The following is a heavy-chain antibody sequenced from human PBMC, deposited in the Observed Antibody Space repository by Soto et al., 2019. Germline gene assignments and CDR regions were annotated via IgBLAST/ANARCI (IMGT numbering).Heavy chain of an antibody. CDR1: GFTFSSSG. CDR2: IHPGGQII. V-gene: IGHV3-48*03. D-gene: IGHD2-2*01. CDR3: ARRGSS. J-gene: IGHJ3*01. Sequence: GGSLRLSCAASGFTFSSSGMYWVRRAPGKGLEWVSYIHPGGQIIFYADSVKGRFTISRDNAKNSVYLQMNNPRAEDTAVYYCARRGSSWGQGTMVTVSS.